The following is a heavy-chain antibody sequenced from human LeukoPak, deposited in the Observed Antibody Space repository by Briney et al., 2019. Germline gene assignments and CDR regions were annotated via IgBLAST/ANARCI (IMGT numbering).Heavy chain of an antibody. Sequence: SETLSLTCTVSGGSISGYYWSWIRQPPGKGLEWIGYIYYSGSTNYNPSLKSRVTISVDTSKNQFSLKLSSVTAADTAVYYCARGAWDSSWYFVEYYFDYWGQGTLVTVSS. CDR3: ARGAWDSSWYFVEYYFDY. V-gene: IGHV4-59*01. CDR2: IYYSGST. D-gene: IGHD6-13*01. CDR1: GGSISGYY. J-gene: IGHJ4*02.